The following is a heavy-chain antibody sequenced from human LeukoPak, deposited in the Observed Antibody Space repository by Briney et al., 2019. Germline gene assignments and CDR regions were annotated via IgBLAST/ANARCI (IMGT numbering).Heavy chain of an antibody. Sequence: SGTLSLTCGVSGGSISNTNWWSWVRQPPGQGLEWIGEISLSGLTNYIPSLKSRVTVSLDKSKNHLSLNLTSVTAADTAVYYCSRENGAFSPFGYWGQGTLVTVPS. D-gene: IGHD2-8*01. CDR1: GGSISNTNW. CDR3: SRENGAFSPFGY. CDR2: ISLSGLT. J-gene: IGHJ4*02. V-gene: IGHV4-4*02.